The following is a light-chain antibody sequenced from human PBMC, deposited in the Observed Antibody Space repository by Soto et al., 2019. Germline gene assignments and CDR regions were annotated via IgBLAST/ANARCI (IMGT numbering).Light chain of an antibody. V-gene: IGKV3-20*01. J-gene: IGKJ1*01. CDR1: QTVNTS. Sequence: DIVLTQSPATLSLSPGDRATLSCRASQTVNTSLAWYQQKPGQAPRLLIYDASSRATGIPDRFSGGGSGTDFTLTISRLEPEDFAVYYCQQYVSSPWAFGQGTKVDI. CDR2: DAS. CDR3: QQYVSSPWA.